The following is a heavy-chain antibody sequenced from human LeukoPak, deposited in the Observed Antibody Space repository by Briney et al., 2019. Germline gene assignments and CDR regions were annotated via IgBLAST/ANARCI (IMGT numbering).Heavy chain of an antibody. Sequence: SVKVSCKASGGTFSSYAISWVRQAPGQGLEWMGGIIPIFGTANYAQKFQGRVTITADKSTSTAYMELSSLRSEDTAVYYCTRGSVVYYYGSGSYYRTIYYYYYMDVWGKGTTVTISS. J-gene: IGHJ6*03. CDR3: TRGSVVYYYGSGSYYRTIYYYYYMDV. V-gene: IGHV1-69*06. CDR1: GGTFSSYA. D-gene: IGHD3-10*01. CDR2: IIPIFGTA.